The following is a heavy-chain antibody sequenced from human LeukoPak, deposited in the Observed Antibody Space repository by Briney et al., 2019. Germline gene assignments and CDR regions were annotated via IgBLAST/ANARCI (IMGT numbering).Heavy chain of an antibody. Sequence: SETLSLTCTVSGDSISTYYWSWIRQSPGKGLEWIAYIYYRGTTNYNPSLKSRVTISADTSKTQFSLILSSVTAADTAVYYCVSSSPRYCTGGTCYSSRGFDYWGQGALVTISS. D-gene: IGHD2-15*01. V-gene: IGHV4-59*01. J-gene: IGHJ4*02. CDR1: GDSISTYY. CDR3: VSSSPRYCTGGTCYSSRGFDY. CDR2: IYYRGTT.